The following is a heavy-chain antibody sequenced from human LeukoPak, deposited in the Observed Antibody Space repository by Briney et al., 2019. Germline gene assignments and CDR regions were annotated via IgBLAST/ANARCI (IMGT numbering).Heavy chain of an antibody. V-gene: IGHV4-59*01. J-gene: IGHJ3*02. Sequence: PSETLSLNCTVSGGSISSYYWSWIRQPPGKGLEWIGYIYYSGSTNYSPSLKSRVTISVDTSKNQFSLKLSSVTAADTAVYYCARSEYSYGADAFDIWGQGAMVTVSS. CDR3: ARSEYSYGADAFDI. D-gene: IGHD5-18*01. CDR1: GGSISSYY. CDR2: IYYSGST.